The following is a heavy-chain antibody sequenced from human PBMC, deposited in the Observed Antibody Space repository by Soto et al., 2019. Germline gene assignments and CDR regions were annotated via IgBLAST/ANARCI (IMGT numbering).Heavy chain of an antibody. J-gene: IGHJ4*02. Sequence: HVQLQESGPGLVKPSQTLSLSCTVTNASISSGAYYWSWIRQPPGKGLEWIGYIYYSGNTYYNPSLKSRVSISVDTSKNQFSLKLTSVTEADTAVYFCARVAASSFYFDFWGQGPLVTVSS. V-gene: IGHV4-30-4*08. CDR2: IYYSGNT. CDR1: NASISSGAYY. D-gene: IGHD6-6*01. CDR3: ARVAASSFYFDF.